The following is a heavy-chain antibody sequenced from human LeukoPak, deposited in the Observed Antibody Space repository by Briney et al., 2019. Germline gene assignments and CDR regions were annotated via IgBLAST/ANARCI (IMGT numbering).Heavy chain of an antibody. J-gene: IGHJ3*02. Sequence: PGGSLRLSCAASGFTFSSYSMNWVRQAPGKGLEWVSYISSSSSTIYYADSVKGRFTISRDNAKNPLYLQMNSLRAEDTAVYYCARAHPVGATTGFDIWGQGKMVTVSS. CDR1: GFTFSSYS. D-gene: IGHD1-26*01. V-gene: IGHV3-48*04. CDR3: ARAHPVGATTGFDI. CDR2: ISSSSSTI.